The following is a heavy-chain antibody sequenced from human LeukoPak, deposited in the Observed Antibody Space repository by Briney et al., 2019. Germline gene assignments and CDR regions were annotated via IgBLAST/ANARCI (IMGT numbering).Heavy chain of an antibody. Sequence: QPGGSLRLSCAASGFTFSGFIIHWVRQAPGKGLEWIGRVTSKTNSYATAYTASVKGRFTVSRDDSKKTAYLQMNSLKTEDTAVYLCAAGITLVRGGTFDIWRQGTMVIVSS. D-gene: IGHD3-10*01. CDR2: VTSKTNSYAT. J-gene: IGHJ3*02. V-gene: IGHV3-73*01. CDR1: GFTFSGFI. CDR3: AAGITLVRGGTFDI.